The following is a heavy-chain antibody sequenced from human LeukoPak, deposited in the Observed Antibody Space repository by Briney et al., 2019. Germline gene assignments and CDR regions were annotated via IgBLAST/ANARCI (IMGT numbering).Heavy chain of an antibody. CDR1: AGSIISYY. CDR2: IYYRGST. J-gene: IGHJ6*04. D-gene: IGHD2-15*01. Sequence: PSETLPLTCTVCAGSIISYYWSWIRQPPGKELEGIGYIYYRGSTNSNPSLTSRVTISVDTSKNQFSLKLSSVTAADTAVYYCAARYCSGGSCYSDGWDYYYYGMDVWGKGTTVTVSS. V-gene: IGHV4-59*01. CDR3: AARYCSGGSCYSDGWDYYYYGMDV.